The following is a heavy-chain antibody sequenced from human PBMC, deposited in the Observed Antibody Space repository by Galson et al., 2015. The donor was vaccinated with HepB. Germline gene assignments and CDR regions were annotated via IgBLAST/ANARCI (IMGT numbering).Heavy chain of an antibody. CDR1: GFSLSTSGVG. CDR2: IYWDDDK. V-gene: IGHV2-5*02. J-gene: IGHJ3*02. CDR3: ARRLVSTYAFDI. Sequence: PALVKPTQTLTLTCTFSGFSLSTSGVGVGWIRQPPGKALEWLALIYWDDDKRYSPSLKSRLTITKDTSKNQVVLTMTNMDPVDTATYYCARRLVSTYAFDIWGQGTMVTVSS. D-gene: IGHD5/OR15-5a*01.